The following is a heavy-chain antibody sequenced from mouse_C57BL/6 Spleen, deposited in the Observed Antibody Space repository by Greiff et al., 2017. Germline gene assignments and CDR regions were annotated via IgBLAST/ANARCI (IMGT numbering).Heavy chain of an antibody. CDR1: GYTFTSYW. V-gene: IGHV1-64*01. J-gene: IGHJ4*01. CDR2: IHPNSGST. Sequence: QVQLQQPGAELVKPGASVKLSCKASGYTFTSYWMHWVKQRPGQGLEWIGMIHPNSGSTNYNEKFKSKATLTVDKSSSTAYMQLSSLTSEDSAVYYCGGTFYYAMDYWGQGTSVTVSS. D-gene: IGHD3-3*01. CDR3: GGTFYYAMDY.